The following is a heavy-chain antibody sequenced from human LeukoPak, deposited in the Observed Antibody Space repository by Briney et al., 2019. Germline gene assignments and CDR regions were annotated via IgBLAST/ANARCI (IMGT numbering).Heavy chain of an antibody. J-gene: IGHJ3*02. CDR2: ISSSSSTI. V-gene: IGHV3-48*04. CDR1: GFTFSSYS. CDR3: ARDSRSGSYASDAFDI. Sequence: GESLRLSCAASGFTFSSYSMNWVRQAPGKGLEWVSYISSSSSTIYYADSVRGRFTISRDNAKNSLYLQMNSLRAEDTAVYYCARDSRSGSYASDAFDIWGQGTMVTVSS. D-gene: IGHD1-26*01.